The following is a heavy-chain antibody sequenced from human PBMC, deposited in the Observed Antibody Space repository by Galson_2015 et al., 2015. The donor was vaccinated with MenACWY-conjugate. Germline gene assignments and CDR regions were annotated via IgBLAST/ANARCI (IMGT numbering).Heavy chain of an antibody. V-gene: IGHV3-23*01. CDR2: LTANGGRT. CDR1: GFTFGDYA. J-gene: IGHJ6*02. D-gene: IGHD1-26*01. Sequence: SLRLSCAASGFTFGDYAMSWVRQAPGTGLEWVSGLTANGGRTYYADSVKGRFTISRDNSENTLYLQMNSLTAEDTAVYYCAKSGPHKYFVSKIYAYYYYGMDVWGQGTTVIVSS. CDR3: AKSGPHKYFVSKIYAYYYYGMDV.